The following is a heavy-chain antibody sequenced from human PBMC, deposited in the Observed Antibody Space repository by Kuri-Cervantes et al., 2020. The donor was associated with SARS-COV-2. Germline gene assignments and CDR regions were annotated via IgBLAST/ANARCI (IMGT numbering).Heavy chain of an antibody. Sequence: LRLSCTVSGGSISSGSYYWSWIRQPAGKGLEWIGYIYTSGSTNYNPSLKSRVTMSVDTSKNQFSLKLSSVTAADTAVYYCARGDYGDHPYYFDYWGQGTLVTVSS. D-gene: IGHD4-17*01. J-gene: IGHJ4*02. CDR2: IYTSGST. CDR1: GGSISSGSYY. V-gene: IGHV4-61*09. CDR3: ARGDYGDHPYYFDY.